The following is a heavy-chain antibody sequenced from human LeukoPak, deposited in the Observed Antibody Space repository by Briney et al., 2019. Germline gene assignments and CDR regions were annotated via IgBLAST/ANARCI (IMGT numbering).Heavy chain of an antibody. V-gene: IGHV4-30-2*01. CDR3: ARGTYYYDSSGYYYHDAFDI. CDR2: IYHSGST. J-gene: IGHJ3*02. D-gene: IGHD3-22*01. CDR1: GGSISSGGFS. Sequence: SETLSLTCAVSGGSISSGGFSWSWLRQPQGKGLEWIGSIYHSGSTYYNPSLKSPVTISVDRSKNQFSLKLSSVTAADTAVYYCARGTYYYDSSGYYYHDAFDIWGQGTMVTVSS.